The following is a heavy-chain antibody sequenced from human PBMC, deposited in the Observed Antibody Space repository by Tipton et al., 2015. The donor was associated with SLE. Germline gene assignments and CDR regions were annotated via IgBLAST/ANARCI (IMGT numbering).Heavy chain of an antibody. D-gene: IGHD2-21*01. J-gene: IGHJ4*02. V-gene: IGHV4-39*07. CDR3: ARHPKRESGSQFLFDY. Sequence: TLSLTCTVSGGSISSGSHYWGWIRQSPGKGLEWIGSIYHSGNTYYNPSLQSRVTISQDTSKNLFSLKLTSVTAADTAVYYCARHPKRESGSQFLFDYWGQGTLVTVSS. CDR1: GGSISSGSHY. CDR2: IYHSGNT.